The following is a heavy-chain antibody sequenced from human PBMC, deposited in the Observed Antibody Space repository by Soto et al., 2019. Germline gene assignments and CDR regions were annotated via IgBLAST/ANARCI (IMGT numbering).Heavy chain of an antibody. J-gene: IGHJ4*02. V-gene: IGHV3-30*18. D-gene: IGHD5-12*01. Sequence: QMQLVESGGGVVQPGRSLRLSCVASGFTFSHYGMHWVRQSPGKGLEWVATLSSDGGNKYHADSVKGRFTISRDNSKNTFYLRMNSLRVEDTALYYCAKRGYSGYDLDYWCQGTLVTVSS. CDR3: AKRGYSGYDLDY. CDR2: LSSDGGNK. CDR1: GFTFSHYG.